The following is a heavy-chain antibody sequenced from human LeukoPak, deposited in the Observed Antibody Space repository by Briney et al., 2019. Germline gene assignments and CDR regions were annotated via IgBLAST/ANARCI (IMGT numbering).Heavy chain of an antibody. CDR2: INHSGST. J-gene: IGHJ5*02. D-gene: IGHD1-7*01. CDR3: ARVRKPNWNYGGWFDP. Sequence: PSETLSLTCAVYGGSFSGYYWSWIRQPPGKGLEWIGEINHSGSTDYNPSHKSRVTISVDTSKNQFSLKLSSVTAADTAVYYCARVRKPNWNYGGWFDPWGQGTLVTVSS. V-gene: IGHV4-34*01. CDR1: GGSFSGYY.